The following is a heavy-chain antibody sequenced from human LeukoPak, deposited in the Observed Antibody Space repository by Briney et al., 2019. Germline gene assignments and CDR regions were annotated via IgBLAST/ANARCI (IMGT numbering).Heavy chain of an antibody. J-gene: IGHJ5*02. CDR2: ISWNSGSI. D-gene: IGHD7-27*01. V-gene: IGHV3-9*01. CDR3: ARDRGTGELNWFDP. Sequence: GGSLRLSCAASGFTFDDYAMHWVRQAPGKGLEWVSGISWNSGSIDYADSVKGRFIISRDNAKNSLYLQMNSLRAEDTAVYYCARDRGTGELNWFDPWGQGTLVTVSS. CDR1: GFTFDDYA.